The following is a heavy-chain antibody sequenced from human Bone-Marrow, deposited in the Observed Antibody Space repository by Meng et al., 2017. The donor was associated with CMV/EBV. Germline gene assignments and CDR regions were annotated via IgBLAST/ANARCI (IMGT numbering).Heavy chain of an antibody. CDR2: IYPGDSDT. J-gene: IGHJ3*02. Sequence: GGSLRLSCKGSGYSFTSYWIGWVRQMPGKGLEWMGIIYPGDSDTRYSPSFQGQVTISADKSISTAYLQWSSLKASDTAMYYCARLPYYDFWSGYSSRDAFDIWGQGTMVTVSS. CDR3: ARLPYYDFWSGYSSRDAFDI. CDR1: GYSFTSYW. D-gene: IGHD3-3*01. V-gene: IGHV5-51*01.